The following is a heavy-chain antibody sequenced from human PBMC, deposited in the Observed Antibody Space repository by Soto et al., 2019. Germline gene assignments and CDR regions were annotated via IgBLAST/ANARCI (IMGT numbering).Heavy chain of an antibody. CDR2: IRSKAYGGTT. CDR3: TRSPNYYDSSGYYPNNWYFDL. Sequence: GGSLRLSCTASGFTFGDYAMSWFRQAPGKGLEWVGFIRSKAYGGTTEYAASVKGRFTISRDDSKSIAHLQMNSLKIEDTAVYYCTRSPNYYDSSGYYPNNWYFDLWGRGTLVTVSS. J-gene: IGHJ2*01. CDR1: GFTFGDYA. D-gene: IGHD3-22*01. V-gene: IGHV3-49*03.